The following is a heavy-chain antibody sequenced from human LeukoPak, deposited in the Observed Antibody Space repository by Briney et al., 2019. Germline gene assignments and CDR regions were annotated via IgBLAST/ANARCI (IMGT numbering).Heavy chain of an antibody. V-gene: IGHV3-49*03. CDR1: GFTFGDYA. Sequence: GGSLRLSCTASGFTFGDYAMSWFRQAPGKGLEWVGFIRSKAYGGTTEYAASVKGRFTISRDDSKSIAYLQMNSLKTEDTAVYYCTFPSRYSGSYYAYYYYGMDVWGQGTTVTVSS. CDR3: TFPSRYSGSYYAYYYYGMDV. D-gene: IGHD1-26*01. CDR2: IRSKAYGGTT. J-gene: IGHJ6*02.